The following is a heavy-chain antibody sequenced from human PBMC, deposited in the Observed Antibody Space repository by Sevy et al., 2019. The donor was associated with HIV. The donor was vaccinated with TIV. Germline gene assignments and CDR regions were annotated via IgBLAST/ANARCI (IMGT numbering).Heavy chain of an antibody. CDR3: ARGQGDDYNYGLDV. D-gene: IGHD1-26*01. Sequence: GGSVRLSCAASGFAFSTYGLYWVRQAPGKGLEWVAVIWFDGSEKYYADSVKGRFTISRDNSKNTLYLQMNSLTAADTAVYYCARGQGDDYNYGLDVWGQGTTVTVSS. V-gene: IGHV3-33*01. CDR1: GFAFSTYG. CDR2: IWFDGSEK. J-gene: IGHJ6*02.